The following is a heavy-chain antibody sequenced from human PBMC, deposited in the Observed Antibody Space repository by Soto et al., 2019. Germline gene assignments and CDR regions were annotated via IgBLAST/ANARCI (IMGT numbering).Heavy chain of an antibody. D-gene: IGHD3-22*01. CDR2: ISASGGST. CDR3: AKAGVMSGYYRQTFDY. V-gene: IGHV3-23*01. CDR1: GFTFSSYA. J-gene: IGHJ4*02. Sequence: EVQLLESGGGLGQSGESLRLSCVASGFTFSSYAISWVRQAPGKGLEWVSAISASGGSTYYADSVKGRFTLSRDNSNNTLYLQITSLKAEDTAVYYCAKAGVMSGYYRQTFDYWGQGTLVTVSS.